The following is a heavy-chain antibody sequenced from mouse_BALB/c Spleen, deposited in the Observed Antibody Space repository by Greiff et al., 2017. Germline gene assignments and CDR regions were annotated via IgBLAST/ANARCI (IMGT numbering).Heavy chain of an antibody. D-gene: IGHD2-3*01. J-gene: IGHJ4*01. CDR1: GFTFSSYG. V-gene: IGHV5-6*01. CDR3: ARLYERGAMVY. Sequence: VQLKESGGGLVKPGGSLKLSCAASGFTFSSYGMSWVRQTPDKRLEWVATISSGGSYTYYPDSVKGRFTISRDNAKNTLYLQMSSLKSEDTAMYYCARLYERGAMVYWGQGTSVTVSS. CDR2: ISSGGSYT.